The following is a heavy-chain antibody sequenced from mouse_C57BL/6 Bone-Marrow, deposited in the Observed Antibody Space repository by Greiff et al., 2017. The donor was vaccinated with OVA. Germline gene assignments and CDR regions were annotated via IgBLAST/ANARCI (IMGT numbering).Heavy chain of an antibody. D-gene: IGHD1-1*01. CDR3: ARMAGSSYPSYWYFDV. V-gene: IGHV8-8*01. CDR1: GFSLSTFGMG. Sequence: QVTLKESGPGILQPSQTLSLTCSFSGFSLSTFGMGVGWIRQPSGKGLEWLAHIWWDDDKYYNPALKSRLTISKDTSKNQVFLKIANVDTADTATYYCARMAGSSYPSYWYFDVWGTGTTVTVSS. CDR2: IWWDDDK. J-gene: IGHJ1*03.